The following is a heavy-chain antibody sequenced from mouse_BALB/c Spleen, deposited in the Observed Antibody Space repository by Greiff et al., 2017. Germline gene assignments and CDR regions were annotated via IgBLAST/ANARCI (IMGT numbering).Heavy chain of an antibody. CDR1: GYTFTSYT. CDR2: INPSSGYT. V-gene: IGHV1-4*02. Sequence: QVQLQQSAAELARPGASVKMSCKASGYTFTSYTMHWVKQRPGQGLEWIVYINPSSGYTEYNQKFKDKTTLTADKSSSTAYMQLSSLTSEDSAVYYCARKAGLYAMDYWGQGTSVTVSS. D-gene: IGHD3-2*02. CDR3: ARKAGLYAMDY. J-gene: IGHJ4*01.